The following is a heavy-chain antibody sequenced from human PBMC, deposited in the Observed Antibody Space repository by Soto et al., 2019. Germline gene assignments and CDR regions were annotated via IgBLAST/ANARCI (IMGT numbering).Heavy chain of an antibody. J-gene: IGHJ4*02. V-gene: IGHV3-9*01. CDR1: GFIFDEYA. D-gene: IGHD6-19*01. CDR3: AIRRIAIGWYRGFDH. Sequence: EVQLVESGGGLAQPGRSLRLSCAASGFIFDEYAMHWVRQTPGKGLEWVSGLNWNGGSIAYADSVKGRFTISRDNAKNSLYLQMNSLRAEDTALYYCAIRRIAIGWYRGFDHWGQGTLVTVSS. CDR2: LNWNGGSI.